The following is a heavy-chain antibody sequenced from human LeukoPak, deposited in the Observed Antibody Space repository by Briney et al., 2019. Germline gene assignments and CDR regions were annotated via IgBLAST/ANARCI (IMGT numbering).Heavy chain of an antibody. Sequence: ASVSVSCKASGYTFNSYGINWVRQAPGQGVEWVGWISAYNGNTNSAQKLQGRVTMTTDTSTSTAYMELRSLRSDDTAVYYCARDISEKTTVTDYWGQGTLVTVSS. D-gene: IGHD4-17*01. CDR1: GYTFNSYG. CDR2: ISAYNGNT. V-gene: IGHV1-18*01. CDR3: ARDISEKTTVTDY. J-gene: IGHJ4*02.